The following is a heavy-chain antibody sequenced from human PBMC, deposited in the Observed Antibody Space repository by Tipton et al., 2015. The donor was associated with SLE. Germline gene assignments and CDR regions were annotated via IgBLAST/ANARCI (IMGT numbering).Heavy chain of an antibody. CDR2: INYSGRT. D-gene: IGHD1-26*01. V-gene: IGHV4-59*07. J-gene: IGHJ3*01. Sequence: TLSLTCTVSGGSISSHYWSWIRRPPGKALEWIAYINYSGRTNYNPSLKSRVTMSVETSKNQFSLKLSSVTSADTAVYYCARYSKSWTKAFDSWGQGTMVTVSS. CDR3: ARYSKSWTKAFDS. CDR1: GGSISSHY.